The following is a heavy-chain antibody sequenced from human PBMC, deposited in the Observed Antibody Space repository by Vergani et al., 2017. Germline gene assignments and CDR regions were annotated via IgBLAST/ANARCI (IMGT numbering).Heavy chain of an antibody. J-gene: IGHJ4*02. D-gene: IGHD3-10*02. CDR1: GYTFTSYG. CDR2: ISAYNGNT. Sequence: QVQLVQSGAEVKKPGASVKVSCKASGYTFTSYGISWVRQAPGQGLEWMGWISAYNGNTNYAKKLPGRVPMTTDSSTSTAYMELRSLRSEDTAVYYCATDLFGKATGDRFDYWGQGTLVTVSS. V-gene: IGHV1-18*01. CDR3: ATDLFGKATGDRFDY.